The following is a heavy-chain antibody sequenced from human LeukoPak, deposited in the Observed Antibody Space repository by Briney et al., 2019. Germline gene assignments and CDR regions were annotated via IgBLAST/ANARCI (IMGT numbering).Heavy chain of an antibody. Sequence: PEGSLRLSCAASGFTFSSYAMSWVRQAPGKGLEWVSGISGSGPYTFYTDSVKGRFTISRDSSKNTLYLQMNSLRAEDTALYYCAKHGYCSGISCFFDFWGQGTLVTVSS. CDR3: AKHGYCSGISCFFDF. V-gene: IGHV3-23*01. J-gene: IGHJ4*02. CDR2: ISGSGPYT. CDR1: GFTFSSYA. D-gene: IGHD2-2*03.